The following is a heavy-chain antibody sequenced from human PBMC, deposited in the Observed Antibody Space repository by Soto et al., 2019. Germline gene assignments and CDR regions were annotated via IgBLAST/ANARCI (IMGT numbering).Heavy chain of an antibody. CDR3: ARDKERCYDSSGYIDY. Sequence: QVQLVESGGGVVQPGRSLRLSCAASGFTFSSYGMHWVRQAPGKGLEWVAVIWYDGSNKYYADSVKGRFTISRDNSKNTLYLQMNSLRAEDTAVYYCARDKERCYDSSGYIDYWGQGTLVTVSS. D-gene: IGHD3-22*01. V-gene: IGHV3-33*01. CDR1: GFTFSSYG. J-gene: IGHJ4*02. CDR2: IWYDGSNK.